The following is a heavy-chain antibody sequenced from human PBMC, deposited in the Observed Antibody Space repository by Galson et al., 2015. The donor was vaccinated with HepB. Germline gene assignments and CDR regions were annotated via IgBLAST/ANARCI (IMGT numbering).Heavy chain of an antibody. CDR2: VYYSGSV. CDR1: GDSISRSSYY. Sequence: LTCTVSGDSISRSSYYWGWIRQPPGKGLEWIGSVYYSGSVYQNPSLKRRATISVDRSKNQFSLRLSSVTAADTAVYYCARDRHWYFDIWGRGTLVSVSS. V-gene: IGHV4-39*07. CDR3: ARDRHWYFDI. J-gene: IGHJ2*01.